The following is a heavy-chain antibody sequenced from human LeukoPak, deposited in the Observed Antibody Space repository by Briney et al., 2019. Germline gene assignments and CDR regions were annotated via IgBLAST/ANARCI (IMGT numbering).Heavy chain of an antibody. V-gene: IGHV1-18*01. CDR3: ARGGHCSGGSCRRSRFDP. Sequence: ASVKVSCKASGYTFTSYGISWVRQAPGQGLEWMGWISAYNGNTNYAQKLQGRVTMTTNTSTSTAYMELRSLRSDDTAVYYCARGGHCSGGSCRRSRFDPWGQGTLVTVSS. CDR1: GYTFTSYG. D-gene: IGHD2-15*01. J-gene: IGHJ5*02. CDR2: ISAYNGNT.